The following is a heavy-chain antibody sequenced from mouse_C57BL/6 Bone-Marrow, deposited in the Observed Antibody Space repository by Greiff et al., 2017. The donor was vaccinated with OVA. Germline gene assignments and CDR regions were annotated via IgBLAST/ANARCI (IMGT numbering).Heavy chain of an antibody. Sequence: VQLQQSGPELVKPGASVKISCKASGYSFTSYYIHWVKQRPGQGLEWIGWIYPGSGNTKYNEKFKGKATLTADTSSSTAYMQLSSLTSEDSAVYYCARGEDYLYAMDYWGQGTSVTVSS. V-gene: IGHV1-66*01. CDR1: GYSFTSYY. D-gene: IGHD5-5*01. CDR2: IYPGSGNT. J-gene: IGHJ4*01. CDR3: ARGEDYLYAMDY.